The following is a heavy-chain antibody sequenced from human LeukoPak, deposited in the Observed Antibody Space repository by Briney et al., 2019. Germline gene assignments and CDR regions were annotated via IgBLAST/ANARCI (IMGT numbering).Heavy chain of an antibody. CDR2: ISAYNGNT. V-gene: IGHV1-18*01. J-gene: IGHJ5*02. CDR3: AREANYYGSDGFDP. D-gene: IGHD3-10*01. Sequence: ASVKVSCKASGYTFTSDGISWVRQAPGQGLEWMGWISAYNGNTNYAQKLQGRVTMTTDTSTSTAYMELRSLRSDDAAVYYCAREANYYGSDGFDPWGQGTPVTVSS. CDR1: GYTFTSDG.